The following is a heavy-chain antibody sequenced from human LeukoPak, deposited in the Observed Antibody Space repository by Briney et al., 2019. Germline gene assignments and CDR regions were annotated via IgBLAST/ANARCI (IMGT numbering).Heavy chain of an antibody. J-gene: IGHJ5*02. Sequence: LGESLKISCKGSGYSFTSYWIGWVRQMPGKGLEWRGIIYPGDSDTRYSPSFQGQVTISADKSISTAYLQWSSLKASDTAMYYCARMIAAATNWFDPWGQGTLVTVSS. CDR3: ARMIAAATNWFDP. CDR2: IYPGDSDT. D-gene: IGHD6-13*01. CDR1: GYSFTSYW. V-gene: IGHV5-51*01.